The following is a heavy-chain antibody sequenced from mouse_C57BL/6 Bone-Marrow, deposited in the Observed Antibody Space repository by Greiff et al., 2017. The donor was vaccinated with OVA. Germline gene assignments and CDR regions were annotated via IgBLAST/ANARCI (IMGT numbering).Heavy chain of an antibody. V-gene: IGHV1-77*01. CDR3: ARGDAYYGNSFYAMNY. Sequence: QVQLQQSGAELARPGASVKLSCKASDYTFTDYYINWVKQRTGQGLEWIGEIYPGSGNNYYNETFKGQATLTSDISSSTAYMQLSSLTSEDSAVYFCARGDAYYGNSFYAMNYWGQGTSVTVSS. CDR1: DYTFTDYY. J-gene: IGHJ4*01. D-gene: IGHD2-1*01. CDR2: IYPGSGNN.